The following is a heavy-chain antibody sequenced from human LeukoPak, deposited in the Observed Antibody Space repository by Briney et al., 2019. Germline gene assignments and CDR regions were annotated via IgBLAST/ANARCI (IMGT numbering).Heavy chain of an antibody. Sequence: ASVKVSCKASGYTFTSYGITWVRQAPGQGLEWMGWISAYNGDIKYAQNLQGRVTMTTDTSTSTAYMELRSLRSDDTAVYYCARVGYDFWSGTHYYYYYMDIWGKGTTVTVSS. D-gene: IGHD3-3*01. V-gene: IGHV1-18*01. CDR3: ARVGYDFWSGTHYYYYYMDI. CDR1: GYTFTSYG. CDR2: ISAYNGDI. J-gene: IGHJ6*03.